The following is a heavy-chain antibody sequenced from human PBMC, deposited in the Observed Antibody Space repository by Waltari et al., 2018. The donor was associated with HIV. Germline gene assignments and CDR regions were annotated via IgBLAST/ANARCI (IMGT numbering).Heavy chain of an antibody. Sequence: EVQLVESGGGLIQPGGSLRLSCAASGFTVSSVYMSWVGQAPGKGLEWVSVMHSSGGTNYADSVKGRFTISRDNSKNTLYLQMNSLGAEDTAVYYCARDTTVVGTRYFDYWGRGTLVTVSS. D-gene: IGHD6-13*01. J-gene: IGHJ4*02. CDR1: GFTVSSVY. V-gene: IGHV3-53*01. CDR3: ARDTTVVGTRYFDY. CDR2: MHSSGGT.